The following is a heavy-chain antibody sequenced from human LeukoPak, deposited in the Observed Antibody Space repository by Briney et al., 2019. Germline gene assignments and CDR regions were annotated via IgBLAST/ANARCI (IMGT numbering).Heavy chain of an antibody. J-gene: IGHJ2*01. CDR1: EFTFSDYA. CDR3: TREDNWYFDL. CDR2: ISRSGDST. Sequence: GGSLRLSCAVSEFTFSDYAMNWVRQAPGKGLEWVSTISRSGDSTYYADSVKGRFTISRDNSKNTLYLQMSSLRAEDTAVYYCTREDNWYFDLWGRGTLVTVSS. V-gene: IGHV3-23*01.